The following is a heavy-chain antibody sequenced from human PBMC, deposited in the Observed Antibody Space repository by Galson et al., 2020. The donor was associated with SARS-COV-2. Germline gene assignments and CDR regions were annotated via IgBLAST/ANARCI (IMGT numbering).Heavy chain of an antibody. Sequence: GGSLRLSCAASGFTFSNACMSWVRQAPGKGLEWVGRIKSKTDGGTTDYAAPVKGRFTISRDDSKNTLYLQMNSLKTEDTAVYYCTTAMAYDFWSGYSADVWGQGTTVTVSS. CDR3: TTAMAYDFWSGYSADV. CDR1: GFTFSNAC. CDR2: IKSKTDGGTT. V-gene: IGHV3-15*01. D-gene: IGHD3-3*01. J-gene: IGHJ6*02.